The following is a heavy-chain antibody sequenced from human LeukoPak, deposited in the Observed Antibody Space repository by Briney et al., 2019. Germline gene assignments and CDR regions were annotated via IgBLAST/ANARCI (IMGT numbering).Heavy chain of an antibody. Sequence: PGGSLRRSCAASGFTFSSYEMNWVRQAPGKGLEWFSYISSSGSSIYYADSVKGRFTISRDNAKTSLYPPMNSLRAEDTAVYYCARDGEWALLKWMYYFDYWGQGTLVTVSS. D-gene: IGHD1-26*01. V-gene: IGHV3-48*03. CDR1: GFTFSSYE. J-gene: IGHJ4*02. CDR2: ISSSGSSI. CDR3: ARDGEWALLKWMYYFDY.